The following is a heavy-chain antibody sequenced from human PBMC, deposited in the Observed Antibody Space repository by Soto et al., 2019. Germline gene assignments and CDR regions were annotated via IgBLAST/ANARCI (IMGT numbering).Heavy chain of an antibody. J-gene: IGHJ4*02. CDR2: IYPGDSET. CDR3: ARHISYSGSFYLDY. Sequence: PGEPLKISCKGSGYSFTSYWIGWVRQMPGKGLEWVGIIYPGDSETRYSPSFQGQVTISADTSISTAYLQWSSLKASDTAMYYCARHISYSGSFYLDYWGQGTPVTVSS. D-gene: IGHD1-26*01. CDR1: GYSFTSYW. V-gene: IGHV5-51*01.